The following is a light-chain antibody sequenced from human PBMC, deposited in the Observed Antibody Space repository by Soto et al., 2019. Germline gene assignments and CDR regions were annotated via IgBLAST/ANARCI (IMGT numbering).Light chain of an antibody. CDR3: QQSYTRPVT. V-gene: IGKV1-8*01. Sequence: IRVTQSTSSFSTYTGDRVHITCRASRGISSYLAWYQQKPGKAPNLLIYGASNLQSGVPSRFSGGGSGTDFTLTISSLQPEDFGTYYCQQSYTRPVTFGGGTLVDIK. CDR1: RGISSY. J-gene: IGKJ4*01. CDR2: GAS.